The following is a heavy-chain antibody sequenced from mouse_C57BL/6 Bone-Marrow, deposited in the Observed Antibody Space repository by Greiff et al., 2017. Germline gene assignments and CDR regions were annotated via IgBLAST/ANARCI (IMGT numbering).Heavy chain of an antibody. CDR3: ATQNRYYGRSKFHFDY. Sequence: QVQLQQPGAELVKPGASVKLSCKASGYTFTRYWMHWVKQRPGRGLEWIGRIAPNSGGTKYNAKFKSKATLTVDKPSSTAYMQLSRLTSEDAAVYYCATQNRYYGRSKFHFDYWGQGTTLTVSS. CDR2: IAPNSGGT. D-gene: IGHD1-1*01. J-gene: IGHJ2*01. V-gene: IGHV1-72*01. CDR1: GYTFTRYW.